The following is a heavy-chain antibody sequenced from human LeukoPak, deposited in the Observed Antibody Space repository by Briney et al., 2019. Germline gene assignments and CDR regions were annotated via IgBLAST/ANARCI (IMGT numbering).Heavy chain of an antibody. J-gene: IGHJ2*01. V-gene: IGHV5-51*01. D-gene: IGHD1-26*01. CDR1: GYSFTGYW. CDR2: IYPGDSDT. CDR3: ASGPSGIYHPPYFDL. Sequence: GESLKISCKGSGYSFTGYWIGWVRQMPGKGLEWMGIIYPGDSDTRYSPSFQGQVTISADKSISTAYLQWSSLKASDTAMYYCASGPSGIYHPPYFDLWGRGTLVTVSS.